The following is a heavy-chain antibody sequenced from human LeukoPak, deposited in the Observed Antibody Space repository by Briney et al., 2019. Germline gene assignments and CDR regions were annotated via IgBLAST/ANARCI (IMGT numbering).Heavy chain of an antibody. CDR2: INPNSGGT. Sequence: GASVKVSRKASGYTFTGYYMHWVRQAPGQGLEWMGWINPNSGGTNYAQKFQGRVTMTRDTSISTAYMELSRLRSDDTAVYYCAREGPSMVRGVRPTYYFDYWGQGTLVTVSS. J-gene: IGHJ4*02. CDR1: GYTFTGYY. V-gene: IGHV1-2*02. D-gene: IGHD3-10*01. CDR3: AREGPSMVRGVRPTYYFDY.